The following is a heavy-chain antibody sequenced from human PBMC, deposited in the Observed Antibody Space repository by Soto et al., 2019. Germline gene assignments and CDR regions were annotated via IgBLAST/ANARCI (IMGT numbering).Heavy chain of an antibody. CDR2: VYYSGST. J-gene: IGHJ4*02. CDR3: TREQTSTVVTQ. CDR1: GGSFNHNY. D-gene: IGHD2-15*01. Sequence: KPSETLSLTCTVSGGSFNHNYWSWIRQPPGKGLERIGCVYYSGSTNYNPSLKSRVTISIDTSKNQFSLKLSSVTAADTAVYYCTREQTSTVVTQWGQGTLVTVSS. V-gene: IGHV4-59*01.